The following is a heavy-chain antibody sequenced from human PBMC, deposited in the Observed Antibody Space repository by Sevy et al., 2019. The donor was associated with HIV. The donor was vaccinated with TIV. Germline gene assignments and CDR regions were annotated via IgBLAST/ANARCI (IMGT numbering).Heavy chain of an antibody. V-gene: IGHV1-18*01. D-gene: IGHD3-3*01. Sequence: ASVKVSCKASGYTFTSYGISWVRQAPGQGLEWMGWISAYNGNTNYAQKLQGRVTMTTDTSNSTAYMELRSLSSDDTAVYYCPVPLYYGYWSGYPLGACDICGQGTMVTVSS. CDR1: GYTFTSYG. CDR2: ISAYNGNT. CDR3: PVPLYYGYWSGYPLGACDI. J-gene: IGHJ3*02.